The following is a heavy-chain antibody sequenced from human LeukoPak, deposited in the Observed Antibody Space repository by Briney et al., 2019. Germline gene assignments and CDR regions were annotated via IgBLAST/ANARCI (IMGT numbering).Heavy chain of an antibody. CDR3: ASAYYYDSSGYPNY. CDR2: IYHSGST. J-gene: IGHJ4*02. V-gene: IGHV4-4*02. Sequence: PSETLSLTCAVSGGSISSSNWWSWVRQPPGKGLEWIGEIYHSGSTNYNPSLKSRVTISVDKSKNQFSLKLSSVTAADMAVYYCASAYYYDSSGYPNYWGQGTLVTVSS. D-gene: IGHD3-22*01. CDR1: GGSISSSNW.